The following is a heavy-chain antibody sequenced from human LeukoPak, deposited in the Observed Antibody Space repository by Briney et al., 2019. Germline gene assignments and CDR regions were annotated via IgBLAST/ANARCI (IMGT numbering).Heavy chain of an antibody. CDR2: INSDGSTT. J-gene: IGHJ4*02. CDR1: GFTFGSYW. Sequence: PGGSLRLSCAASGFTFGSYWMHWVRQAPGQGPVWVSRINSDGSTTGYADSVKGRFTISRDNAKNTLFLQMDSLRAEDTAVYYCATYPHPSGGYDSGTFAPFDYWGQGTLVTVSS. CDR3: ATYPHPSGGYDSGTFAPFDY. V-gene: IGHV3-74*01. D-gene: IGHD3-10*01.